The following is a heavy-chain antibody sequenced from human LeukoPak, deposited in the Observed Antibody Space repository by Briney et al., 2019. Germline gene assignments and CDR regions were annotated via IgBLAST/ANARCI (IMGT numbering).Heavy chain of an antibody. CDR3: AREWFGESFDY. CDR1: GYTFTSYG. D-gene: IGHD3-10*01. J-gene: IGHJ4*02. CDR2: ISAYSGNT. V-gene: IGHV1-18*04. Sequence: ASVKFSCKASGYTFTSYGISWVRQAPGQGLEWMGWISAYSGNTNYAQKLKGRVTMTADTSTSTGYMELRSLRSDDTAVYYCAREWFGESFDYWGQGTLVSVSS.